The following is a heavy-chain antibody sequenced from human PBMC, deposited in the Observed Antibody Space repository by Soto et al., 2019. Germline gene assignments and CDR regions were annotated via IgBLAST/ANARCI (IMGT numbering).Heavy chain of an antibody. Sequence: SETLSLTCAVYGGSFSGYYWGWIRQPPGKGLEWIGEINHSGSTNYNPSLKSRVTISVDTSKNQFSLKLSSVTAADTAVYYCARGSIAVAGGRWFDPWGQGTLVTVSS. CDR3: ARGSIAVAGGRWFDP. CDR2: INHSGST. V-gene: IGHV4-34*01. D-gene: IGHD6-19*01. J-gene: IGHJ5*02. CDR1: GGSFSGYY.